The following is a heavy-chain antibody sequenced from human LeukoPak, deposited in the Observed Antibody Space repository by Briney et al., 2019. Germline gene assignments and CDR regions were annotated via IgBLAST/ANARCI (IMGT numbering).Heavy chain of an antibody. CDR3: ARVLGIAVAGTDFDY. CDR1: GYTFTSYG. J-gene: IGHJ4*02. Sequence: ASVKVSCKASGYTFTSYGISWVRQAPGQGLEWMGWISAYNGNTNYAQKLQGRVTMTTDTSTSTAYMELRSLRSDDTAVYYCARVLGIAVAGTDFDYWGQETLVTVSS. V-gene: IGHV1-18*01. D-gene: IGHD6-19*01. CDR2: ISAYNGNT.